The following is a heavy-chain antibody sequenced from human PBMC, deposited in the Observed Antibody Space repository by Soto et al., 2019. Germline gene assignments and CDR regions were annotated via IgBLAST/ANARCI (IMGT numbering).Heavy chain of an antibody. J-gene: IGHJ4*02. CDR1: SGGL. Sequence: SGGLLISNKKPAGKAVEWIGRIYTSGSTNYNLYLKGRVTMSVDTSKNQFALKLSSVTAADTAVYYCARCPGIDGAGTCYLDYWGQGNLVTVS. CDR3: ARCPGIDGAGTCYLDY. CDR2: IYTSGST. V-gene: IGHV4-4*07. D-gene: IGHD6-13*01.